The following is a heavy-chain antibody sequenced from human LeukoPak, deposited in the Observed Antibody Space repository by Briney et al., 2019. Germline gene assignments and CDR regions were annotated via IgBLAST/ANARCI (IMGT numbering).Heavy chain of an antibody. CDR2: INHSGST. CDR1: GGSFSGYY. CDR3: ARGRDVAARRKSDY. J-gene: IGHJ4*02. Sequence: SETLSLTCAVYGGSFSGYYWSWIRQPPGKGLEWIGEINHSGSTNYNPSLKSRVTISVDTSKNQFSLKLSSVTAADTAVYYCARGRDVAARRKSDYWGQGTLSPSPQ. D-gene: IGHD2-15*01. V-gene: IGHV4-34*01.